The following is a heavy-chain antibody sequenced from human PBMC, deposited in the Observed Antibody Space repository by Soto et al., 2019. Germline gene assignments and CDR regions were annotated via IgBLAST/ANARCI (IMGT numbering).Heavy chain of an antibody. V-gene: IGHV3-33*01. J-gene: IGHJ4*02. CDR2: IWYDGSNK. Sequence: QVQLVESGGGVVQPGRSLRLSCAASGFTVSSHGMHGVRQAPGKGLEWVAVIWYDGSNKYYADSVKGRFTISRDDSKNMVYLQMNSLRAEDTAVYYCVRDGWYSIQAPYWGQGTLVTVSS. CDR1: GFTVSSHG. D-gene: IGHD6-19*01. CDR3: VRDGWYSIQAPY.